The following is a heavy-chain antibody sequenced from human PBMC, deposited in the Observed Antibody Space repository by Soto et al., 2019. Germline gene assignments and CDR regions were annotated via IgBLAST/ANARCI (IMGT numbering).Heavy chain of an antibody. V-gene: IGHV3-21*01. CDR2: ISSSSSYI. CDR3: ARDSRVYVVTSDAFDI. D-gene: IGHD2-15*01. J-gene: IGHJ3*02. Sequence: ESGGGLVKPGGSLRLSCAASGFTFSSYSMNWVRQAPGKGLEWVSSISSSSSYIYYADSVKGRFTISRDNAKNSLYLQMNSLRAEDTAVYYCARDSRVYVVTSDAFDIWGQGTMVTVSS. CDR1: GFTFSSYS.